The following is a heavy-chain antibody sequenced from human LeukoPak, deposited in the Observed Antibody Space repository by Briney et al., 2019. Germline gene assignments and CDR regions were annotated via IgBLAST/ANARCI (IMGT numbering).Heavy chain of an antibody. CDR3: ARSPGIQLWPDGY. J-gene: IGHJ4*02. CDR1: GFTFNNYA. CDR2: ISYDGSNK. Sequence: PGGSLRLSCAASGFTFNNYAMHWVRQAPGKGLEWVAVISYDGSNKYYADSVKGRFTISRDNSKNTLYLQMNSLRVEDTAVYYCARSPGIQLWPDGYWGQGTLVTVSS. V-gene: IGHV3-30*04. D-gene: IGHD5-18*01.